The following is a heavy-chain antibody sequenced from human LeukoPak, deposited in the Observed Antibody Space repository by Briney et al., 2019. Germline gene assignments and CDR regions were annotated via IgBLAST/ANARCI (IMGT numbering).Heavy chain of an antibody. CDR2: VWDDGSSQ. CDR1: GFTFSSYG. V-gene: IGHV3-33*06. J-gene: IGHJ4*02. Sequence: GGTLRLSCAASGFTFSSYGMHWVRQAPGKGLEWVAVVWDDGSSQNYADSVKGRFTISRDNSKNMLYLQMNSLRAEDTAVYYCAKDQWNPDYWGQGTLVSVSS. CDR3: AKDQWNPDY. D-gene: IGHD6-19*01.